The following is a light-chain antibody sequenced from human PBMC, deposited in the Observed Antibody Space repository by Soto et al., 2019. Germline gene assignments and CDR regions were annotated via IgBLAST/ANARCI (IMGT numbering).Light chain of an antibody. J-gene: IGKJ1*01. Sequence: EIVMTQSPATLSVSPGERATLSCRASQSVSSKLAWYQQKPGQAPRLLIYRASTRATDIPARFSGSGSGTEFTLTISSLQSEDFAVYCCQQYNNWPPATLGQGTKVDIK. CDR3: QQYNNWPPAT. CDR2: RAS. V-gene: IGKV3-15*01. CDR1: QSVSSK.